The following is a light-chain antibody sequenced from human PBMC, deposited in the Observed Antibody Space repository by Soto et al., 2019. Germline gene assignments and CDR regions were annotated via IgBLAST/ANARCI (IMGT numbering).Light chain of an antibody. V-gene: IGKV3-15*01. Sequence: MTQSPGTLSLSPGERATLSCRASQSVTNNQLAWFRQKPGQAPRLLISDASTRATGIPARFSGSGSGTEFTLTISSLQSEDFALYYCHQYNSWPPGTFGQGTKVDIK. CDR1: QSVTNN. CDR3: HQYNSWPPGT. J-gene: IGKJ2*01. CDR2: DAS.